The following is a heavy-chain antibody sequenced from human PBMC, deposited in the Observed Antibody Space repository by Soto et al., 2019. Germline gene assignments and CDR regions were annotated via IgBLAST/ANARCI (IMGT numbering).Heavy chain of an antibody. CDR2: INHSGST. CDR3: ASGAITMVRGVRDLPYYYYGMGV. V-gene: IGHV4-34*01. CDR1: GGSFSGYY. D-gene: IGHD3-10*01. Sequence: SETLSLTCAVYGGSFSGYYWSWIRQPPGKGLEWIGEINHSGSTNYNPSLKSRVTISVDTSKNQFSLKLSSVTAADTAVYYCASGAITMVRGVRDLPYYYYGMGVRGQGTTVTVSS. J-gene: IGHJ6*02.